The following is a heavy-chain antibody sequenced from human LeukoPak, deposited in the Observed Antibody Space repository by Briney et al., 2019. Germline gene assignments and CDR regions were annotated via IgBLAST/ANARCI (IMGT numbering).Heavy chain of an antibody. V-gene: IGHV4-59*01. J-gene: IGHJ4*02. Sequence: PETLSLTCTVSGGSLIPYYWSWIRQPPGKGLEWIGYIYHSGTTNYSPPLKGRATLSVDTSKNQISLRLSSVTAADTAVYYCAKWKYSNSGIDDYWGQGTLVTVSS. D-gene: IGHD6-6*01. CDR3: AKWKYSNSGIDDY. CDR2: IYHSGTT. CDR1: GGSLIPYY.